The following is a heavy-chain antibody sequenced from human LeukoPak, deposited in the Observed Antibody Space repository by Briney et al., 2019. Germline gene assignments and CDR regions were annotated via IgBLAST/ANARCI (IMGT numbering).Heavy chain of an antibody. Sequence: GESLKISCKGSGYSFTSYWIGWVRQMPGKGLEWMGIVYPGDSDTRYSPSFQGQVTISADKSISTAYLQWSSLKASDTAMYYCARQGQQLVSGSYSDYYYYMDVWGKGTTVTVPS. CDR3: ARQGQQLVSGSYSDYYYYMDV. CDR2: VYPGDSDT. V-gene: IGHV5-51*01. D-gene: IGHD1-26*01. CDR1: GYSFTSYW. J-gene: IGHJ6*03.